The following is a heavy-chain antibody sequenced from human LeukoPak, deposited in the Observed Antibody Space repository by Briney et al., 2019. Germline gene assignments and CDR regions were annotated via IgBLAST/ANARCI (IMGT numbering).Heavy chain of an antibody. D-gene: IGHD5-18*01. J-gene: IGHJ4*02. CDR2: IYYSGST. Sequence: SETLSLTCTVSGGSISSYYWSWIRQPPGKGLEWIGYIYYSGSTNYNPSLKSRVTISVDTSKNQFSLKLSSVTAADTAVYYCARSRGYSYGPDYWGQGTLVTVSS. CDR3: ARSRGYSYGPDY. CDR1: GGSISSYY. V-gene: IGHV4-59*01.